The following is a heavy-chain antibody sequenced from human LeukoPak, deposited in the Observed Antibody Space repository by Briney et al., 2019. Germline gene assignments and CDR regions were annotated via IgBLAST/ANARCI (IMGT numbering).Heavy chain of an antibody. CDR3: ARSRVDCSGGNCYFEAFDI. CDR1: GFTFSNFR. V-gene: IGHV3-7*01. Sequence: HAGGSLRLSCAASGFTFSNFRMSWVRQAPGKGLEWVANIKRDGSEKYYVDSVKGRFTISRDNAKNSLFLQMNSLRAEDPAVYYCARSRVDCSGGNCYFEAFDIWGQGTMVTVSS. J-gene: IGHJ3*02. D-gene: IGHD2-15*01. CDR2: IKRDGSEK.